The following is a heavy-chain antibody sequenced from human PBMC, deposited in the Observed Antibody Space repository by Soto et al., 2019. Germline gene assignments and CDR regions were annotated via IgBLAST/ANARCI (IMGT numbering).Heavy chain of an antibody. D-gene: IGHD2-15*01. CDR1: GFTFSSYA. CDR2: VSIGGST. V-gene: IGHV3-23*01. Sequence: LRLSCAASGFTFSSYATGWVRQGPGKGLEWVAVVSIGGSTHYADSVRGRFTISRDNSKNTLSLQMNSLTAEDTAVYFCAKRRGAGGHFDYWGQGAPVTVSS. J-gene: IGHJ4*02. CDR3: AKRRGAGGHFDY.